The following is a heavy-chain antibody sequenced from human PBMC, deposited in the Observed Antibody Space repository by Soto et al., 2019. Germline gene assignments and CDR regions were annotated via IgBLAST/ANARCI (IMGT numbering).Heavy chain of an antibody. CDR3: ARDTGYSGSGSWVVHNWFDP. CDR1: GYTFTSYT. V-gene: IGHV1-3*01. Sequence: QVPLVQSGAEVKRPGASVKVSCKASGYTFTSYTIHWVRQAPGQRLEWMGWINGGYGNTKFSQKYQGRVTITRDTSASTAYMELSSLRSEDTAVYYCARDTGYSGSGSWVVHNWFDPWGQGTLVTVSS. CDR2: INGGYGNT. D-gene: IGHD3-10*01. J-gene: IGHJ5*02.